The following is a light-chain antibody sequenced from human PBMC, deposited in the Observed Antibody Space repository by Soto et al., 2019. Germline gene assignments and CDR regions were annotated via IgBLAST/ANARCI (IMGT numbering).Light chain of an antibody. CDR3: QQYDNLPWYT. V-gene: IGKV1-33*01. Sequence: DIQMTQSPSSLSASVGDRVTITCQASQDISNYLNWYQQKPGKAPKLLIYDASNLETGVPSRFSGSVSGTDFTFTISSLQPEDIATYYCQQYDNLPWYTFGQGTKLEIK. J-gene: IGKJ2*01. CDR1: QDISNY. CDR2: DAS.